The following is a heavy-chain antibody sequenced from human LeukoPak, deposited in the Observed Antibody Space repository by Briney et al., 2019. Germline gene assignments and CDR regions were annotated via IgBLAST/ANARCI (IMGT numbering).Heavy chain of an antibody. CDR1: GGSISSSSYY. D-gene: IGHD6-19*01. Sequence: KPSETLSLTCTVSGGSISSSSYYWGWIRQPPGKGLEWIGSIYYSGSTYYNPSLKSRVTISVDTSKNQFSLKLSSVTAADTAVYYCARMGIRYSSGWFRGCYFDYWGQGTLVTVSS. CDR3: ARMGIRYSSGWFRGCYFDY. J-gene: IGHJ4*02. CDR2: IYYSGST. V-gene: IGHV4-39*07.